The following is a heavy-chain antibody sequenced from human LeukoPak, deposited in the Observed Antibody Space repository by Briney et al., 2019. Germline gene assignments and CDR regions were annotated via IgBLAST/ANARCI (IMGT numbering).Heavy chain of an antibody. CDR2: IRYDGSIK. CDR3: ARDRGGGHMDV. Sequence: GGSLRLSCAASGFIFSSYGMHWVRQAPGKGLEWVAFIRYDGSIKYNADSVKGRFTISRDNSKNTLYLQMNSLRAGDTAVYYCARDRGGGHMDVWGKGTTVTISS. J-gene: IGHJ6*03. CDR1: GFIFSSYG. D-gene: IGHD2-15*01. V-gene: IGHV3-30*02.